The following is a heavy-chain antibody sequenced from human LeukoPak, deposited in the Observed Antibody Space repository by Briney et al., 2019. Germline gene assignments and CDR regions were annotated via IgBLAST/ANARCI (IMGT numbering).Heavy chain of an antibody. CDR2: ISYDGSNK. Sequence: GGSLRLSCAASGFTFSSYAMHWVRQAPGKGLEWVAVISYDGSNKYYADSVKGRFTISRDNSKNTLYLQMNSLRAEDTAVYYCARDPAVAGLFDYWGQGTLVTVSS. V-gene: IGHV3-30-3*01. CDR3: ARDPAVAGLFDY. CDR1: GFTFSSYA. D-gene: IGHD6-19*01. J-gene: IGHJ4*02.